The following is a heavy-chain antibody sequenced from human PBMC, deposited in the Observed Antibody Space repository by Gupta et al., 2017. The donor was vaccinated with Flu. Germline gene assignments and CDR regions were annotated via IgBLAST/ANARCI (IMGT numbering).Heavy chain of an antibody. CDR2: ITAISSDI. CDR1: SSYA. J-gene: IGHJ4*02. D-gene: IGHD2-15*01. CDR3: ARALSSSSDF. Sequence: SSYAMNWVRQAPGKGLEWVSYITAISSDIYYGDAVKGRFTGSRDNAKNSLYLQMTSRRVEDTAVYYCARALSSSSDFWGQGTRVTVSA. V-gene: IGHV3-21*01.